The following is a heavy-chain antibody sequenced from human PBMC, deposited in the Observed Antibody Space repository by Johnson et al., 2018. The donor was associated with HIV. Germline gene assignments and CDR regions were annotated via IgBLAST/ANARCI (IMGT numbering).Heavy chain of an antibody. J-gene: IGHJ3*02. Sequence: QMMLVESGGGVVQPGGSLRLSCAASKFTFSSYPMHWVRQAPGKGLGWVALISYDGTNKYYADSAKGRFTISRDNSRNTLFLQMNSLRVEDTAAYYCARGVKQQLGVVDAFGIWGQGTMVTVSS. CDR2: ISYDGTNK. CDR3: ARGVKQQLGVVDAFGI. CDR1: KFTFSSYP. D-gene: IGHD6-13*01. V-gene: IGHV3-30*04.